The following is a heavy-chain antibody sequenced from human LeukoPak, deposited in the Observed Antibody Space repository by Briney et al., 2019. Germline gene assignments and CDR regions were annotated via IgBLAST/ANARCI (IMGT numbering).Heavy chain of an antibody. V-gene: IGHV3-7*03. CDR2: IKEDGTET. CDR1: GFMFSSNW. D-gene: IGHD5-24*01. Sequence: GGSLRLSSAASGFMFSSNWMSWVRLAPGKGLERVANIKEDGTETYYVDSVKGRFTISRDNAKNSLYLQMNSLRVEDTAVYYCAKEGRSLQTYWGQGTLVTVSS. CDR3: AKEGRSLQTY. J-gene: IGHJ4*02.